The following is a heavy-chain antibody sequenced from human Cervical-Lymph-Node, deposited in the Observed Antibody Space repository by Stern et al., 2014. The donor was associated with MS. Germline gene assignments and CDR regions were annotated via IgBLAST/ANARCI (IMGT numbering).Heavy chain of an antibody. J-gene: IGHJ2*01. Sequence: VQLVESGAEVKKPGASVKVSCKASGGTFSTYAIGWVRQAPGQGLEWMGGIIPITETANYEQKFHGRLTIAADESTTTAYMELSSLRSGDTAIYYCASGGRSSWYFDLWGRGTLVTVSS. V-gene: IGHV1-69*01. D-gene: IGHD6-6*01. CDR2: IIPITETA. CDR1: GGTFSTYA. CDR3: ASGGRSSWYFDL.